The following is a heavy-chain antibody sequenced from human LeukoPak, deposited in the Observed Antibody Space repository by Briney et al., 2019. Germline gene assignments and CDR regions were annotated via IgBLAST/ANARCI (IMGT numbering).Heavy chain of an antibody. D-gene: IGHD5-24*01. CDR1: GFTFSSYT. CDR2: ISSSSSYI. CDR3: ARVDQRDAYNLNYFDY. Sequence: GGSLRLSCAASGFTFSSYTMNWVRQAPGKGLEWVSSISSSSSYIYYADSVKGRFTISRDNAKNSLYLQVNSLRAEDTAVYYCARVDQRDAYNLNYFDYWGQGTLVTVSS. V-gene: IGHV3-21*01. J-gene: IGHJ4*02.